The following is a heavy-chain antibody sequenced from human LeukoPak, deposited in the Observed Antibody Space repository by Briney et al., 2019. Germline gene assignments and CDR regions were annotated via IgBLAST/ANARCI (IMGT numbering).Heavy chain of an antibody. Sequence: PGRSLRLSCAASGSTFSSYAMHWVRQAPGKGLEWVAVISYDGSNKYYADSVKGRFTISRDNSKNTLYLQMNSLRAEDTAVYYCARPTIFGVVIQSPFDYWGQGTLVTVSS. CDR1: GSTFSSYA. J-gene: IGHJ4*02. CDR3: ARPTIFGVVIQSPFDY. V-gene: IGHV3-30-3*01. CDR2: ISYDGSNK. D-gene: IGHD3-3*01.